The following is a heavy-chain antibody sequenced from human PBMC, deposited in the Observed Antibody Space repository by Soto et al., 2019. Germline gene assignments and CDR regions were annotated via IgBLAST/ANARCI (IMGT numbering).Heavy chain of an antibody. CDR3: AKDRIGGGFWYQFDY. D-gene: IGHD6-13*01. Sequence: PGGSLRLSCAASGFTFDDYAMHWVRQAPGKGLEWVSGISWNSGSIGYADSVKGRFTISRDNAKNSLYLQMNSLRAEDTALYYCAKDRIGGGFWYQFDYWGQGTLVTVSS. CDR2: ISWNSGSI. J-gene: IGHJ4*02. CDR1: GFTFDDYA. V-gene: IGHV3-9*01.